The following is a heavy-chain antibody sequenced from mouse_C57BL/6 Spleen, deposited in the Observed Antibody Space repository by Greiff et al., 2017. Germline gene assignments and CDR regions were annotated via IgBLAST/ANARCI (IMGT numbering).Heavy chain of an antibody. Sequence: EVQLVESGGDLVKPGGSLKLSCAASGFTFSSYGMSWVRQTPDKRLEWVATISSGGSYTYYPDSVKGRFTISRDNAKNTLYLQMSSLKSEDTAMYYWASLITTVAYAMDYWGQGTSVTVSS. J-gene: IGHJ4*01. D-gene: IGHD1-1*01. CDR3: ASLITTVAYAMDY. CDR2: ISSGGSYT. V-gene: IGHV5-6*01. CDR1: GFTFSSYG.